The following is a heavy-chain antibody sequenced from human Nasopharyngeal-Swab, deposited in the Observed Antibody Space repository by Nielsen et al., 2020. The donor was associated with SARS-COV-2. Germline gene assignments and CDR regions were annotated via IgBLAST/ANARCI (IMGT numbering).Heavy chain of an antibody. CDR3: ARDSKPTIFGVVIIYGMDV. CDR2: IGSSSSYI. D-gene: IGHD3-3*01. CDR1: GFTFSSYS. J-gene: IGHJ6*02. V-gene: IGHV3-21*01. Sequence: GGSLRLSCAASGFTFSSYSMNWVRQAPGKGLEWVSSIGSSSSYIYYADSVKGRFTFSRDNAKNSLYLQMNSLRAKDTAVYYCARDSKPTIFGVVIIYGMDVWGQGTTVTVSS.